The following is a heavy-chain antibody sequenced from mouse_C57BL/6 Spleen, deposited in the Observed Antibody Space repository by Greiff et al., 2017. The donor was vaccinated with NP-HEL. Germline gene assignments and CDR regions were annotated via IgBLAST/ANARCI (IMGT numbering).Heavy chain of an antibody. Sequence: VQLHQSGAELVRPGASVTLSCKASGYTFTDYEMHWVKQTPVHGLEWIGAIDPETGGTAYNQKFKGKAILTADKSSSTAYMERRSLTSEGSAVYYCTSPDYDGFAYWGQGTLVTVSA. CDR1: GYTFTDYE. V-gene: IGHV1-15*01. CDR3: TSPDYDGFAY. CDR2: IDPETGGT. J-gene: IGHJ3*01. D-gene: IGHD2-4*01.